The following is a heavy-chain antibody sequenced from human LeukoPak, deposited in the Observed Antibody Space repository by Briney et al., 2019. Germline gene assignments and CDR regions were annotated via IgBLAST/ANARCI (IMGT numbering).Heavy chain of an antibody. Sequence: GGSLRLSCTTSGFTFSTNSMNWVRQAPGKGLEWVSITYSGGTTYYADSVKGRFTISRDNSKNTLYLQMNSLRAEDTAVYYCARGPAYFTLDCWGQGTLVTVSS. CDR2: TYSGGTT. D-gene: IGHD3-16*01. CDR1: GFTFSTNS. V-gene: IGHV3-66*01. J-gene: IGHJ4*02. CDR3: ARGPAYFTLDC.